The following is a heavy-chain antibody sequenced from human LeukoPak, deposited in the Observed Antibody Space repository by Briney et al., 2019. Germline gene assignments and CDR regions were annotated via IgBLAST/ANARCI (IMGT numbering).Heavy chain of an antibody. CDR3: ARTYYDFWSGYYSSFTTLRGGAFDI. CDR2: ISAYNGNT. D-gene: IGHD3-3*01. J-gene: IGHJ3*02. V-gene: IGHV1-18*01. CDR1: GYTFTSYG. Sequence: GASVKVSCKASGYTFTSYGISWVRQAPGQGLEWMGWISAYNGNTNYAQKLQGRVTMTTDTSTSTAYMELRSLRSDDTAVYYCARTYYDFWSGYYSSFTTLRGGAFDIWGQGTMVTVSS.